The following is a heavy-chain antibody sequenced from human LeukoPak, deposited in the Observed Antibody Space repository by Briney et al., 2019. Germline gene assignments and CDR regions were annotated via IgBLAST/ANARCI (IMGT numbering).Heavy chain of an antibody. Sequence: GGSLRLSCGASGFTFSSYAMSWVRQAPGKGLEWVSTNSGGSTYYADSVKGRFTISRDNSKNTLYLQMNSLRAEDTAVYYCARASQRLGDSDYWGQGTLVTVSS. J-gene: IGHJ4*02. V-gene: IGHV3-23*01. D-gene: IGHD6-25*01. CDR1: GFTFSSYA. CDR3: ARASQRLGDSDY. CDR2: NSGGST.